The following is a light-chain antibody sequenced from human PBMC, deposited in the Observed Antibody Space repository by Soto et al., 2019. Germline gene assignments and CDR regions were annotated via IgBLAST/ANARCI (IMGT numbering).Light chain of an antibody. CDR1: QNISNF. CDR2: TTS. J-gene: IGKJ4*01. Sequence: DVQITQSPSSLSAPVGDRVTITCRAGQNISNFLNWYQQKPGKAPKLLIHTTSSLQSGVPARFSGSGSGTDFTLTISSLQPEDFATYYCQQSYSTPQTFGGGTKVDIK. CDR3: QQSYSTPQT. V-gene: IGKV1-39*01.